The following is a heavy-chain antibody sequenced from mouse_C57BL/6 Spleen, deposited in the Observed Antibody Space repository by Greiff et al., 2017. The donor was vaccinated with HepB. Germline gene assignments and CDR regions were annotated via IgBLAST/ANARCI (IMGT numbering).Heavy chain of an antibody. Sequence: QVQLQQSGPELVKPGASVKISCKASGYAFSSSWMNWVKQRPGKGLEWIGRIYPGDGDTNYNGKFKGKATLTADKSSSTAYMQLSSLTSEDSAVYFCARDYDYDRGDYWGQGTTLTVSS. CDR1: GYAFSSSW. D-gene: IGHD2-4*01. V-gene: IGHV1-82*01. CDR3: ARDYDYDRGDY. CDR2: IYPGDGDT. J-gene: IGHJ2*01.